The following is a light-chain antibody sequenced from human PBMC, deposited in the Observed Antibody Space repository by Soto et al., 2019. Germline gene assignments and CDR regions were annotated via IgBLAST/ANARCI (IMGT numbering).Light chain of an antibody. CDR2: STS. J-gene: IGKJ4*01. Sequence: VLTQSPGTLSLSPGERATLSCWASQSVDRSDIAWYQQKPGQAPRLLIYSTSIRAAGIPDRFSFSGSGTDFSLTISRLEPEDFEVYYCQHFGRSPLTFGGGTTVDIK. CDR3: QHFGRSPLT. CDR1: QSVDRSD. V-gene: IGKV3-20*01.